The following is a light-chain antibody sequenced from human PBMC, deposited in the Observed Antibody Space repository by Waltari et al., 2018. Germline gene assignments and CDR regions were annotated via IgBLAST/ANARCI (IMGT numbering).Light chain of an antibody. CDR2: WAS. CDR1: QSVLYSSNNKNY. V-gene: IGKV4-1*01. J-gene: IGKJ4*01. CDR3: QQYYSTPLT. Sequence: DIVMTQSPDSLAVSLGERATINCKSSQSVLYSSNNKNYLAWYQQKQGKPPKLLISWASTRESGVPDRFSGSGSGTDFTLSISSLQAEDVAVYYCQQYYSTPLTFGGGTKVEIK.